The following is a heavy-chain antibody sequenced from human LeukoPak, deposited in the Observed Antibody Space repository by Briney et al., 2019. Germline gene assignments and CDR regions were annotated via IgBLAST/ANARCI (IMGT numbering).Heavy chain of an antibody. V-gene: IGHV4-34*01. D-gene: IGHD1-1*01. CDR2: ISHSGST. J-gene: IGHJ4*02. CDR1: GGSFSGYY. CDR3: ARRLEFLVG. Sequence: TSETLSLTCAVYGGSFSGYYWSWIRQPPGKGLEWIGEISHSGSTNYNPSLKSRVTISVDTSKNQFSLKLSSVTAADTAVYYCARRLEFLVGWGQGTLVTASS.